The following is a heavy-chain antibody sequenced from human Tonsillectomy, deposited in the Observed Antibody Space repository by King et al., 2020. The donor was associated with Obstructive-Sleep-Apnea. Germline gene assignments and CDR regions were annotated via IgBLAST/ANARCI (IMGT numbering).Heavy chain of an antibody. D-gene: IGHD2-2*01. J-gene: IGHJ4*02. CDR2: MSFDGNNK. V-gene: IGHV3-30*03. CDR1: GFTFSSYG. CDR3: ASAAMRAPAFDY. Sequence: VQLVESGGGVVQPGRSLRISCAASGFTFSSYGMHWVRQAPGKGLEWVALMSFDGNNKFYADSVKGRFTISRDTAKNTLYLQMSSLRAEDTAVYYCASAAMRAPAFDYWGQGTLVTVSS.